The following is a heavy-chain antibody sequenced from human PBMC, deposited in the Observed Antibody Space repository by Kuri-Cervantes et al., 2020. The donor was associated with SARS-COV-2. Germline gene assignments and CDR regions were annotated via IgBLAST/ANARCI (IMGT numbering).Heavy chain of an antibody. CDR1: GGSFSGYY. J-gene: IGHJ6*02. CDR2: INHSGST. CDR3: ARSKIAARTNDYYYYGMDV. Sequence: GSLRLSCAVYGGSFSGYYWSWIRQPPGKGLEWIGEINHSGSTNYNPSLKSRVTISVDTAKNQFSLKLSSVTAADTAVYYCARSKIAARTNDYYYYGMDVWGQGTTVTVSS. V-gene: IGHV4-34*01. D-gene: IGHD6-6*01.